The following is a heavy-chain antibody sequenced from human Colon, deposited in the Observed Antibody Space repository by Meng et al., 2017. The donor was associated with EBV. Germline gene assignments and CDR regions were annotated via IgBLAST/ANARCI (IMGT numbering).Heavy chain of an antibody. CDR3: ARGEDYTWDV. D-gene: IGHD3-16*01. Sequence: QVRLGRSGPRRVMPSGTLSLTCSVSDDSPIRSNWWSWVRQPPGKGLEWIGQILHAGVTNYNPSLKSRVSMSVDRSRIQASLNLNSVTAADTAIYYCARGEDYTWDVWGQGILVTVSS. J-gene: IGHJ4*02. CDR1: DDSPIRSNW. CDR2: ILHAGVT. V-gene: IGHV4-4*02.